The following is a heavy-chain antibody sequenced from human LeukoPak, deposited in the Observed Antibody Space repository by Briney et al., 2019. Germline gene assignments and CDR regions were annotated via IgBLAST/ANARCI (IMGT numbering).Heavy chain of an antibody. Sequence: GGSLRLSCAASGFTFSNYAMHWVRQAPGKGLEYVSAIGGNGDTSYYADSVKGRFTISRDNSKNAVYLQMGSLRTEDMAVYYCATRHEYSYPYWGQGTLVTVSS. V-gene: IGHV3-64*02. CDR2: IGGNGDTS. J-gene: IGHJ4*02. D-gene: IGHD5-18*01. CDR1: GFTFSNYA. CDR3: ATRHEYSYPY.